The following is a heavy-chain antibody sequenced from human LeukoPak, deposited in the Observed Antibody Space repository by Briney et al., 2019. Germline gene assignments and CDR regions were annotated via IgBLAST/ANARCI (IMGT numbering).Heavy chain of an antibody. D-gene: IGHD1-26*01. V-gene: IGHV3-23*01. CDR3: AKNSGSYDLHY. CDR1: GFTFSSYE. CDR2: ISGSGGST. Sequence: HPGGSLRLSCAASGFTFSSYEMNWVRQAPGKGLEWVSVISGSGGSTYYADSVKGRFTISRDNSKNTLYLQMNSLRAEDTAVYYCAKNSGSYDLHYWGQGTLVTVSS. J-gene: IGHJ4*02.